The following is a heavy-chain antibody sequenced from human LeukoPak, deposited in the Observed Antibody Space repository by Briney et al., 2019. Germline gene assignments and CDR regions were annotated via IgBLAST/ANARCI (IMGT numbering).Heavy chain of an antibody. J-gene: IGHJ5*02. D-gene: IGHD6-6*01. CDR1: GGSISSYY. Sequence: SETLSLTCTVSGGSISSYYRSWIRQPPGKGLEWIGYIYYSGSTNYNPSLKSRVTISVDTSKNQFSLKLSSVTAADTAVYYCAAYRFPGIAARQNWFDPWGQGTLVTVSS. CDR3: AAYRFPGIAARQNWFDP. V-gene: IGHV4-59*01. CDR2: IYYSGST.